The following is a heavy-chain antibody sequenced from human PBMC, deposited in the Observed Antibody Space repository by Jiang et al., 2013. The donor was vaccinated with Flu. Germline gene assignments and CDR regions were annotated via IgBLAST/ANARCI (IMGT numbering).Heavy chain of an antibody. CDR1: GGSISSYY. CDR3: ARVGFCGGDCYLIDY. CDR2: IYYSGST. J-gene: IGHJ4*02. Sequence: PGLVKPSETLSLTCTVSGGSISSYYWSWIRQPPGKGLEWIGYIYYSGSTNYNPSLKSRVTISVDTSKNQFSLKLSSVTAADTAVYYCARVGFCGGDCYLIDYWGQGTLVTVSS. V-gene: IGHV4-59*01. D-gene: IGHD2-21*01.